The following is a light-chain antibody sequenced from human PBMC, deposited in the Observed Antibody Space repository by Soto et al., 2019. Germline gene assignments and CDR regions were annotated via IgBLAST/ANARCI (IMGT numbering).Light chain of an antibody. CDR2: EVS. J-gene: IGLJ1*01. V-gene: IGLV2-23*02. Sequence: TRAGSVCRSRWPSNHNTSNGTSSDVGSYNLVSWYQQHPGKAPKLMIYEVSKRPSGFSNRFSGSKSGNTASLTISGLQAEDEADYYGCSYAGSSTSYVFGPGTKVTVL. CDR1: SSDVGSYNL. CDR3: CSYAGSSTSYV.